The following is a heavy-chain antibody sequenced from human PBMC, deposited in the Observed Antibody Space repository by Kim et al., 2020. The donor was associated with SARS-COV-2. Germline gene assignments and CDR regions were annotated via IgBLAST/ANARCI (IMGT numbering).Heavy chain of an antibody. CDR1: GFSLSTSGVG. CDR2: IYWDDDK. D-gene: IGHD6-19*01. CDR3: AHSRSSGWYPIWGVGVPTFDY. V-gene: IGHV2-5*02. Sequence: SGPTLVNPTQTLTLTCTFSGFSLSTSGVGVGWIRQPPGKALEWLALIYWDDDKRYSPSLKSRLTITKDTSKNQVVLTMTNMDPVDTATYYCAHSRSSGWYPIWGVGVPTFDYWGQGTLVTVSS. J-gene: IGHJ4*02.